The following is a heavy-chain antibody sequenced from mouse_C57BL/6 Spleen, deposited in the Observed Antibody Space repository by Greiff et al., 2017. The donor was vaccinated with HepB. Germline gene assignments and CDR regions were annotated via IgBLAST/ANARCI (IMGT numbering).Heavy chain of an antibody. Sequence: EVQLQESGPGLVKPSQSLSLTCSVTGYSITSGYYWNWIRQFPGNKLEWMGYISYDGSNNYNPSLKNRISITRDTSKNQFFLKLNSVTTEDTATYYCARGYYGYWYFDVWGTGTTVTVSS. J-gene: IGHJ1*03. V-gene: IGHV3-6*01. D-gene: IGHD2-1*01. CDR3: ARGYYGYWYFDV. CDR1: GYSITSGYY. CDR2: ISYDGSN.